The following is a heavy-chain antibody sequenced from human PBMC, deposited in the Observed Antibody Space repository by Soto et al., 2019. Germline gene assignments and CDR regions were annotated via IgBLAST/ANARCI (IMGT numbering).Heavy chain of an antibody. CDR2: IYYSGST. J-gene: IGHJ6*03. Sequence: QVQLQESGPGLVKPSQTLSLTCTVSGGSISSGGYYWSWIRQHPGKGLEWIGYIYYSGSTYYNPSLKSRVTISVDTSKNQFSLKLSSVTAADTAVYYCARDPMVVIAPFYMDVWGKGTTVTVSS. V-gene: IGHV4-31*03. CDR3: ARDPMVVIAPFYMDV. CDR1: GGSISSGGYY. D-gene: IGHD2-21*01.